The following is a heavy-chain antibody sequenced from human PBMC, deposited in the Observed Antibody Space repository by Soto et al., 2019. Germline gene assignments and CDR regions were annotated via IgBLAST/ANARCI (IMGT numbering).Heavy chain of an antibody. D-gene: IGHD2-21*02. J-gene: IGHJ4*02. CDR3: AREGDWRYFDH. Sequence: PSETLSLTCTVSGDSLTRNYWSWIRQPPGKGLEWIGYIYYSGSTNYNPSLKSRVTISVDTSKNQFSLKLSSLTAADTAVYYCAREGDWRYFDHWGQGTLVTVSS. V-gene: IGHV4-59*01. CDR2: IYYSGST. CDR1: GDSLTRNY.